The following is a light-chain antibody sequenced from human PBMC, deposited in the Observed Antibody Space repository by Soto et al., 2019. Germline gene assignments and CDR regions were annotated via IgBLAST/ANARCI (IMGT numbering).Light chain of an antibody. Sequence: IQMTPSPSSLSASLGDKVTITDPARQALCNYLAWYQQKPGKVPKLLIYAASTLQSGCASWFSGSGSGRDFTITISSRQSEDVATYYCQKYNRAPRTFGQGTKVDMK. J-gene: IGKJ1*01. CDR1: QALCNY. V-gene: IGKV1-27*01. CDR3: QKYNRAPRT. CDR2: AAS.